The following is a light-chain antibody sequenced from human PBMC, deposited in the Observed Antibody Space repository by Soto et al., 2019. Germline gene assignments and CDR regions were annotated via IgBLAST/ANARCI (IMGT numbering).Light chain of an antibody. CDR3: AAWDDSLNVVV. CDR2: SSD. Sequence: QSVLTQPPSVSETPGQRVTISGAGSSSNIGSNTVNWYHQLPGTAPKLLIHSSDQRPSGVPDRFSGSKSGTSASLAISGLQSEDEADYYCAAWDDSLNVVVFGGGTKVTVL. V-gene: IGLV1-44*01. CDR1: SSNIGSNT. J-gene: IGLJ3*02.